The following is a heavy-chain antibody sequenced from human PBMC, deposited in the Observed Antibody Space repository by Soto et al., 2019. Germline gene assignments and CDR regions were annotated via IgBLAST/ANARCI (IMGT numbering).Heavy chain of an antibody. V-gene: IGHV4-31*03. D-gene: IGHD2-21*01. CDR1: GSSLNSGNYY. J-gene: IGHJ5*02. CDR2: IYVTGAV. Sequence: PSENLSLTCRVSGSSLNSGNYYWSWIRQVPGKGLEWIGNIYVTGAVYYNPSLRDRITISQDTSERQFSLNLRLVTAADTAVYYCARLRIATNNYKWFDPWGQGTLVTVSS. CDR3: ARLRIATNNYKWFDP.